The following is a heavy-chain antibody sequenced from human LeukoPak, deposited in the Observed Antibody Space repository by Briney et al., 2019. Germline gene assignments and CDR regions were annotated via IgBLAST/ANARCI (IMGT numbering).Heavy chain of an antibody. V-gene: IGHV4-59*01. CDR3: ARDRYSSSWRRLWYFDL. CDR2: IYYSGST. CDR1: GGSISSYY. J-gene: IGHJ2*01. D-gene: IGHD6-13*01. Sequence: SETLSLTCTVSGGSISSYYWSWIRQPPGKGLEWIGYIYYSGSTNYNPSLKSRVTISVDTSKNQFSLKLSSVTAAGTAVYYCARDRYSSSWRRLWYFDLWGRGTLVTVSS.